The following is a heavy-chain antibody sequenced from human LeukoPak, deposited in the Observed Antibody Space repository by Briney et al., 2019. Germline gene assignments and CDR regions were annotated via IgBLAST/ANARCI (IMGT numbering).Heavy chain of an antibody. CDR1: GYTFTSYA. V-gene: IGHV7-4-1*02. D-gene: IGHD6-13*01. J-gene: IGHJ5*02. CDR2: INTNTGNP. CDR3: ARAQVRGIAVSPFDP. Sequence: ASVKVSCKASGYTFTSYAMNWVRQAPGQGLEWMGWINTNTGNPTYAQGFTGRFVFSLDTSVSTAYLQISSLKVEDTAVYYCARAQVRGIAVSPFDPWGQGTLVTVSS.